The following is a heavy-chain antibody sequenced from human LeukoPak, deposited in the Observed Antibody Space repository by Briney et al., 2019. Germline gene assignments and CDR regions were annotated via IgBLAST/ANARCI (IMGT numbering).Heavy chain of an antibody. Sequence: PSQTLSLTCAVSGGSIRGGPYHWSWIRQHPGKGLEWIGYIHYSGTTYYNPSLKSRVTISVDTSNNQSSLKLSSVSAADTAVYYCARADCSTTCYYFDDWGRGTLVTVSS. CDR3: ARADCSTTCYYFDD. CDR2: IHYSGTT. D-gene: IGHD2-2*01. J-gene: IGHJ4*02. CDR1: GGSIRGGPYH. V-gene: IGHV4-31*11.